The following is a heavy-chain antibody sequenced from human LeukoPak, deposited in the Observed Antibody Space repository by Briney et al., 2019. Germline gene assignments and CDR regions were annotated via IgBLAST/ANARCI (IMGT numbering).Heavy chain of an antibody. CDR1: GFIFSNYG. V-gene: IGHV3-33*01. Sequence: GGSLRLSCAASGFIFSNYGMHWVRQAPGKGLEWVALIWYDGSNKYYTDSVKGRLTISRDNSKNTLYLQMNSLRAEDTAVYYCARAAYDSSGYLTLWGQGTLVAVSS. J-gene: IGHJ4*02. CDR3: ARAAYDSSGYLTL. D-gene: IGHD3-22*01. CDR2: IWYDGSNK.